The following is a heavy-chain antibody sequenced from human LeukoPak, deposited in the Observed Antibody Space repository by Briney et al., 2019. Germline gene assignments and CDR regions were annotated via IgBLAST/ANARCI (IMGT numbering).Heavy chain of an antibody. CDR2: ISGRGGST. V-gene: IGHV3-23*01. CDR1: GFTFSSYV. Sequence: GGSLRLSCAASGFTFSSYVMSWVRQAPGKGLEWVSAISGRGGSTYYADSVKGRFTISRANSKNTLYLQMNSLRAEDTAVYYCAKDAAAAGYFDYWGQGTLVTVSS. CDR3: AKDAAAAGYFDY. D-gene: IGHD6-13*01. J-gene: IGHJ4*02.